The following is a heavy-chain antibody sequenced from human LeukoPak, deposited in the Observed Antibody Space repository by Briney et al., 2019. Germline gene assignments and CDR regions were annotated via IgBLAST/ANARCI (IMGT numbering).Heavy chain of an antibody. V-gene: IGHV1-46*01. CDR1: GYTFTSYY. D-gene: IGHD6-19*01. J-gene: IGHJ4*02. Sequence: ASVKVSCKASGYTFTSYYMHWVRQAPGQGLEWMGIINPSGGSTSYAQKFQGRVTMTRDTSTSTVYMELSSLRSEDTAVYYCARDQEIAVAGTWYFDYWGQGTLVTVSS. CDR2: INPSGGST. CDR3: ARDQEIAVAGTWYFDY.